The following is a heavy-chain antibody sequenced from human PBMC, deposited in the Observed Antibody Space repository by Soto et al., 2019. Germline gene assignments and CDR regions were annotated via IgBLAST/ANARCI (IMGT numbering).Heavy chain of an antibody. Sequence: SETLSLTCGVYGGSFRDYYWIWVRQPPGKGLEWIGEVNHSGEATYNPSLQSRITISLDTSNNQFSLKMTSVTAADTAMYFCTRGQGFPEPLVGPRGQGT. D-gene: IGHD2-8*02. J-gene: IGHJ6*01. CDR3: TRGQGFPEPLVGP. CDR2: VNHSGEA. CDR1: GGSFRDYY. V-gene: IGHV4-34*01.